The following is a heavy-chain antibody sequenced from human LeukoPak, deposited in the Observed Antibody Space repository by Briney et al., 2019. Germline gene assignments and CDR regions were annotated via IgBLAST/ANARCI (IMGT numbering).Heavy chain of an antibody. Sequence: GGSLRLSCAASGFTFSSYSMNWVGQAPGKGLEWVSSISSSSSYIYYADSVKGRFTISRDNAKNSLYLQMNSLRAEDTAVYYCARDPYYYDSSGYHHFDYWGQGTLVTVSS. CDR1: GFTFSSYS. CDR3: ARDPYYYDSSGYHHFDY. D-gene: IGHD3-22*01. CDR2: ISSSSSYI. J-gene: IGHJ4*02. V-gene: IGHV3-21*01.